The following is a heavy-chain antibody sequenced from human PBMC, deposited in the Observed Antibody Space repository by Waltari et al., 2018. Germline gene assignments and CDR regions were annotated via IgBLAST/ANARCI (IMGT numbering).Heavy chain of an antibody. V-gene: IGHV1-2*02. Sequence: QVQLVQSGAEVKKPGASVKISCKTSEYTFTSSYIHWVRQAPGQGLEWMGWIHPGGGDTNYAQKFQGRVTLTRDTSIDTAYLELNGLTSDDTAIYYCARDHNWGPDYWGQGTLVTVSS. D-gene: IGHD7-27*01. CDR2: IHPGGGDT. CDR1: EYTFTSSY. CDR3: ARDHNWGPDY. J-gene: IGHJ4*02.